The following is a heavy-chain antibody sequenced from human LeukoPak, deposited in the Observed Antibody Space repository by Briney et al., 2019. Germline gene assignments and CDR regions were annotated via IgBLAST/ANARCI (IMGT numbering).Heavy chain of an antibody. CDR1: RFTFSSYA. V-gene: IGHV3-23*01. Sequence: GGSLRLSCAASRFTFSSYAMSWVRQAPGKGLEWVSAISGSGGSTYYADSVKGRFTISRDNSKNTLYLQMNSLRAEDTAVYYCAKHSIQLWYIYWGQGTLVTVSS. CDR2: ISGSGGST. CDR3: AKHSIQLWYIY. J-gene: IGHJ4*02. D-gene: IGHD5-18*01.